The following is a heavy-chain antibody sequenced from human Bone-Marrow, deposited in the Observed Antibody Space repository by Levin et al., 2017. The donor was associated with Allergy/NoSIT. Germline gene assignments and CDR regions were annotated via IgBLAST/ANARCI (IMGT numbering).Heavy chain of an antibody. CDR1: DGSISSRSYY. CDR2: IYYSGST. Sequence: SETLSLTCTVSDGSISSRSYYWGWIRQPPGKGLEWIGSIYYSGSTYYSPSLKSRVTISVDASKNQFSLKLSSVTAADTAVYYCARDGSGSGYYYLSSYFDRWGRGTLVTVSS. D-gene: IGHD3-22*01. V-gene: IGHV4-39*07. J-gene: IGHJ2*01. CDR3: ARDGSGSGYYYLSSYFDR.